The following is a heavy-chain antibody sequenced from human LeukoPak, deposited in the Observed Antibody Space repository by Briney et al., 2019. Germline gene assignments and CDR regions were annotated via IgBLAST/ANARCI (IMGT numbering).Heavy chain of an antibody. CDR2: ISSNGGST. J-gene: IGHJ6*03. CDR3: ARGLWFGESTLDYYMDV. CDR1: GFTFSSYA. V-gene: IGHV3-64*01. D-gene: IGHD3-10*01. Sequence: GGSVRLSCAASGFTFSSYAMHWVRQAPGKGLEYVSAISSNGGSTYYANSVKGRFTISRDNSKNTLYLQMGSLRAEDMAVYYCARGLWFGESTLDYYMDVWGKGTTVTVSS.